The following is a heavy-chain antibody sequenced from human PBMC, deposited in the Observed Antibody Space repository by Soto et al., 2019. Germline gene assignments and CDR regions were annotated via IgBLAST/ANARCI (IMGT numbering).Heavy chain of an antibody. V-gene: IGHV3-23*01. D-gene: IGHD3-10*01. J-gene: IGHJ4*02. CDR3: AKGYRVGFGDVHYYFDY. CDR1: GFTFSSYA. Sequence: EVQLLESGGGLVQPGGSLRLSCAASGFTFSSYAMSWVRQAPGKGLEWVSAISGSGGSTYYADSVKGRFTISRDNSKNTLYLQMNSLRAEDAAVYYCAKGYRVGFGDVHYYFDYWGQGTLVTVSS. CDR2: ISGSGGST.